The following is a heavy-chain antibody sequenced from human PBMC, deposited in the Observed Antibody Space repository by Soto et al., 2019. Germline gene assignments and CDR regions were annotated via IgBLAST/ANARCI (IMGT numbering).Heavy chain of an antibody. CDR1: GFTFSSYG. V-gene: IGHV3-33*01. J-gene: IGHJ6*03. CDR2: IWYDGSNK. CDR3: ARAGINYGSGSYYQDYYYYMDV. Sequence: GGSLRLSCAASGFTFSSYGMHWVRQAPGKGLEWVAVIWYDGSNKYYADSVKGRFTISRDNSKNTLYLQMNSLRAEDTAVYYCARAGINYGSGSYYQDYYYYMDVWGKGTTVTVSS. D-gene: IGHD3-10*01.